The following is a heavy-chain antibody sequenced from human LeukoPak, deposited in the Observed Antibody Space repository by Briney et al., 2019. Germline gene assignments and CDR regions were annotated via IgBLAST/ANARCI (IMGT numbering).Heavy chain of an antibody. CDR3: AELGITMIGGV. Sequence: GGTLRLSCAASGCTFSSYEMSWVRQAPGKGLEWVSYISSGGSTIYYADSVKGRFTISRDNAKNSLYLQMNSLRAEDTAVYYCAELGITMIGGVWGKGTTVTISS. V-gene: IGHV3-48*03. CDR1: GCTFSSYE. CDR2: ISSGGSTI. J-gene: IGHJ6*04. D-gene: IGHD3-10*02.